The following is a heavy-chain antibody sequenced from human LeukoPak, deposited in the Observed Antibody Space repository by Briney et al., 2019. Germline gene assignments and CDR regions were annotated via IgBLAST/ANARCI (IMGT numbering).Heavy chain of an antibody. D-gene: IGHD6-19*01. CDR3: AKDLYGSGWYNYFDP. V-gene: IGHV3-30*18. J-gene: IGHJ5*02. CDR1: GFTVSTFG. Sequence: PGGSLRLSCAASGFTVSTFGMHWVRQAPGKGLGWVTMISHDGSEKYYVDSVKGRFTISRDNSKNTLYLQMNSLRTEDTAMYYCAKDLYGSGWYNYFDPWGQGTLVTVSS. CDR2: ISHDGSEK.